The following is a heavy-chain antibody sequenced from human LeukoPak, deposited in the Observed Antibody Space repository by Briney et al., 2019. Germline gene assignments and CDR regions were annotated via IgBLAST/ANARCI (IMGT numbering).Heavy chain of an antibody. Sequence: GGSLRLSCAASGFTVSRYSMNWVRQAPGKGLEWISYISSGSSTIYYADSVKGRFTISRDNAKNSLYLQMNSLKDEDTAVYYCAISWGYYFDYWGQGTLVTVSS. D-gene: IGHD2-15*01. J-gene: IGHJ4*02. CDR1: GFTVSRYS. CDR2: ISSGSSTI. V-gene: IGHV3-48*02. CDR3: AISWGYYFDY.